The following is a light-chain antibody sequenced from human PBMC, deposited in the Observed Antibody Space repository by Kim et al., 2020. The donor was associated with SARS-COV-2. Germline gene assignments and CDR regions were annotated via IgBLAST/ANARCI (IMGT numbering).Light chain of an antibody. Sequence: ASVKLTCTLNSAYSRYDIAWNQQQPEKGPRYLMKVHSDGSHNKWDGIPDRFSGSSSGAERHLTISSLQSEDEADYYCQTWGPGIRVFGGGTQLTVL. CDR3: QTWGPGIRV. CDR1: SAYSRYD. J-gene: IGLJ3*02. V-gene: IGLV4-69*01. CDR2: VHSDGSH.